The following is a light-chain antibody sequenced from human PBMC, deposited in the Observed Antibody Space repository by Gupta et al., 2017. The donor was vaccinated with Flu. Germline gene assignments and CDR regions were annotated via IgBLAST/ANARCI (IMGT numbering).Light chain of an antibody. CDR3: QQDGSSPPWT. CDR1: QSVSSSY. Sequence: EIVLTHSPGTLSFSPGERATLSCRASQSVSSSYLAWYQQKPGQAPRLLIYGASSRATGIPDRFSGSGYGTDFTLTISRLEPEDFAVYYCQQDGSSPPWTFGQGTKVEIK. J-gene: IGKJ1*01. V-gene: IGKV3-20*01. CDR2: GAS.